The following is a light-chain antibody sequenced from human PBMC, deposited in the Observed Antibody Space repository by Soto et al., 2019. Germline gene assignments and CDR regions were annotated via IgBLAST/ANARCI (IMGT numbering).Light chain of an antibody. V-gene: IGLV2-14*01. J-gene: IGLJ2*01. Sequence: QSALTQPASVSGSPGQSITISCTGTSGDVGGYNYVSWYQQHPGKAPKLMIYEVSNRPSGVSNRFSGSKSGNTASLTISGLQAEDVADYYCSSYTSSNSLVFGGGTKLTVL. CDR3: SSYTSSNSLV. CDR1: SGDVGGYNY. CDR2: EVS.